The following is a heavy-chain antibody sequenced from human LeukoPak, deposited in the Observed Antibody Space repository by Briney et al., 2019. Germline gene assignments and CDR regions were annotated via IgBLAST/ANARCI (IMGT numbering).Heavy chain of an antibody. J-gene: IGHJ4*02. CDR1: GFTFSDYT. Sequence: GGSLRLSCAASGFTFSDYTMNWVRQAPGKGLEWVSSISSSSSYIYFANSVRGRFTIYRDNAKNTLYLQMNSLSAEDTAVYYCAKDSPSRTATTEVPVDYWGQGTLVTVSS. CDR2: ISSSSSYI. V-gene: IGHV3-21*01. D-gene: IGHD5-12*01. CDR3: AKDSPSRTATTEVPVDY.